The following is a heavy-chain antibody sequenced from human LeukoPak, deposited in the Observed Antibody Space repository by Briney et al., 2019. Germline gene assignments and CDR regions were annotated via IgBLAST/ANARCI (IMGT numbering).Heavy chain of an antibody. CDR1: GFTVSSNH. D-gene: IGHD1-26*01. V-gene: IGHV3-66*01. Sequence: PGGSLRLSCAASGFTVSSNHMSWVRQAPGKGLEWVSGLYSGGTAYYADSVRGRFTISRDNPKNTLDLQMNTLRAEDTALYYCARGRAGGSTTYGMDVWGQGTTVTVSS. J-gene: IGHJ6*02. CDR3: ARGRAGGSTTYGMDV. CDR2: LYSGGTA.